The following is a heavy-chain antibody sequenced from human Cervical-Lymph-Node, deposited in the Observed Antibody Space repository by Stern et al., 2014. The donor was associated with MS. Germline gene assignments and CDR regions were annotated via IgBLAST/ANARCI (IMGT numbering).Heavy chain of an antibody. D-gene: IGHD1-1*01. CDR1: GFPVSRDY. V-gene: IGHV3-53*01. CDR2: ITNVGST. CDR3: ARDTSSPERSDW. Sequence: EVQLVESGGGVIQPGGSLRISCTASGFPVSRDYMTWVRQAPGQGMEWVSLITNVGSTFYTDSVKGRFTISRDDSKSTVYLHMTSLRAEDTAMYYCARDTSSPERSDWWGQGTLVTVSS. J-gene: IGHJ4*02.